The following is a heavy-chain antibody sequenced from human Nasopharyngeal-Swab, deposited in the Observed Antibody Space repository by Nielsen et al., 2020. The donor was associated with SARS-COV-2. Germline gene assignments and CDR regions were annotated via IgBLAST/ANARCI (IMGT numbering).Heavy chain of an antibody. D-gene: IGHD2-8*01. CDR1: GYPSTSYN. CDR2: HNPNSGNT. CDR3: ARGPPCTNGVCYRYYMDV. Sequence: SVTVSRQAPGYPSTSYNINWLRQATAQGLEWLGWHNPNSGNTGYAQKFQGRVTMTRNTSISTAYMELSSLRSEDTAVYYCARGPPCTNGVCYRYYMDVWGKGTTVTVSS. V-gene: IGHV1-8*01. J-gene: IGHJ6*03.